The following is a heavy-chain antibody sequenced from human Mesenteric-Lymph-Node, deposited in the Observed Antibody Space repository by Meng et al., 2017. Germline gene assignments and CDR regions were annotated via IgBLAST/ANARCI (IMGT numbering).Heavy chain of an antibody. Sequence: GESLKISCAASGFTFSDHYMSWIRQAPGQGLEWVSYISLGGSGIYYADSVKGRFTISRDNAKNSLYLQMNSLRAEDTAVYYCARVGYYDSSGYYYSHAFDIWGQGTMVTVSS. CDR2: ISLGGSGI. CDR1: GFTFSDHY. V-gene: IGHV3-11*04. CDR3: ARVGYYDSSGYYYSHAFDI. J-gene: IGHJ3*02. D-gene: IGHD3-22*01.